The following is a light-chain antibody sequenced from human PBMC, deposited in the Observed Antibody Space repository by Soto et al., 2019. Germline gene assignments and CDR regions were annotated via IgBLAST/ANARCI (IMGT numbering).Light chain of an antibody. V-gene: IGKV3-11*01. CDR3: QQRSNWPMYT. J-gene: IGKJ2*01. Sequence: EIVMTQSPATLSVSPGEGATLSCRASQSVSSNLAWYQQKPGQAPRLLIYDASNRATGIPARFSGSGSGTDFTLTISSLEPEDFAVYYCQQRSNWPMYTFGQGTKLEIK. CDR1: QSVSSN. CDR2: DAS.